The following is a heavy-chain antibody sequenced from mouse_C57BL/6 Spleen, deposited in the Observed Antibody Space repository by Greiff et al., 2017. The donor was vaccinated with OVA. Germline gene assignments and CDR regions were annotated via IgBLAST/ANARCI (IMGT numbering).Heavy chain of an antibody. CDR2: INPNNGGT. J-gene: IGHJ2*01. V-gene: IGHV1-22*01. D-gene: IGHD4-1*01. Sequence: EVKLVESGPELVKPGASVKMSCKASGYTFTDYNMHWVKQSHGKSLEWIGYINPNNGGTSYNQKFKGKATLTVNKSSSTAYMELRSLTSEDSAVYYCASRTGAFDYWGQGTTLTVSS. CDR1: GYTFTDYN. CDR3: ASRTGAFDY.